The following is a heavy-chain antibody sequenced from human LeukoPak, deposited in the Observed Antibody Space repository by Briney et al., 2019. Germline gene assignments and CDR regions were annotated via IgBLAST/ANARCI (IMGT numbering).Heavy chain of an antibody. CDR1: GFTFSDYY. D-gene: IGHD6-13*01. J-gene: IGHJ4*02. Sequence: PGGSLRLSCAASGFTFSDYYMSWIRQAPGKGLECVSYISSSGNTTYHADSVKGRFTISGDNAKNSLYLQMSSLRAEDTAVYYCARDGGSSWYFDYWGQGTLVTVSS. CDR3: ARDGGSSWYFDY. V-gene: IGHV3-11*04. CDR2: ISSSGNTT.